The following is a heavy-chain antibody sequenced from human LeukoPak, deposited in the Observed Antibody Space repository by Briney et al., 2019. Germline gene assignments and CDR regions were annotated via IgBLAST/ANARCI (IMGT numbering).Heavy chain of an antibody. Sequence: ASLKVSCKASGYTFTGYYMHWVRQAPGQGLEWMGWINPNSGGTNYAQKFQGRVTMTRDTSISTAYMELSRLRSDDTAVYYCATTTTVVTPGIGWGQGTLVTVSS. CDR1: GYTFTGYY. V-gene: IGHV1-2*02. D-gene: IGHD4-23*01. CDR2: INPNSGGT. J-gene: IGHJ4*02. CDR3: ATTTTVVTPGIG.